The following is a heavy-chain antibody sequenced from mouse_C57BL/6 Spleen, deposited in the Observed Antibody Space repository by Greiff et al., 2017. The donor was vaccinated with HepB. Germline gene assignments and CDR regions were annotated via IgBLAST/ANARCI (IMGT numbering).Heavy chain of an antibody. V-gene: IGHV1-50*01. CDR1: GYTFTSYW. CDR2: IDPSDSYT. CDR3: ARRGYGSSYGAY. J-gene: IGHJ3*01. Sequence: QVQLKQPGAELVKPGASVKLSCKASGYTFTSYWMQWVKQRPGQGLEWIGEIDPSDSYTNYNQKFKGKATLTVDTSSSTAYMQLSSLTSEDSAVYYCARRGYGSSYGAYWGQGTLVTVSA. D-gene: IGHD1-1*01.